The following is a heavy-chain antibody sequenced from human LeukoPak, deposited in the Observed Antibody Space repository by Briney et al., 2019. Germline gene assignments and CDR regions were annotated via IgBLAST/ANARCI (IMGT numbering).Heavy chain of an antibody. Sequence: GGSLRLSCAASGFTFRSYGMHWVRQAPGKGLEWVAVISYDGSNKYYADSVKGRFTISRDNSKNTLYLQMNSLRAEDTAVYYCAKDNIGYYFDYWGQGTLVTVSS. J-gene: IGHJ4*02. CDR3: AKDNIGYYFDY. CDR1: GFTFRSYG. D-gene: IGHD2/OR15-2a*01. V-gene: IGHV3-30*18. CDR2: ISYDGSNK.